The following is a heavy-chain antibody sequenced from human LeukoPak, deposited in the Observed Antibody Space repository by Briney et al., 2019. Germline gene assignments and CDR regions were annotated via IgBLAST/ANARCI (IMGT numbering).Heavy chain of an antibody. D-gene: IGHD3-10*01. J-gene: IGHJ5*02. V-gene: IGHV1-69*05. CDR3: AREVGPYGSGSYTNRRGWFDP. Sequence: ASVKVSCKASGGTFSSYAISWVRQAPGQGLEWMGGIIPIFGTANYAQKFQGRVTMTTDTSTSTAYMELRSLRSDDTAVYYCAREVGPYGSGSYTNRRGWFDPWGQGTLVTVSS. CDR2: IIPIFGTA. CDR1: GGTFSSYA.